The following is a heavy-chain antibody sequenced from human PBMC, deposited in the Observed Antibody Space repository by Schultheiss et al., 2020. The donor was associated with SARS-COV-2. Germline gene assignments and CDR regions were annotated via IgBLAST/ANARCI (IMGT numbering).Heavy chain of an antibody. CDR2: ISGSGGST. D-gene: IGHD6-13*01. CDR3: ASLQGYSSSWFDNNWFDP. J-gene: IGHJ5*02. V-gene: IGHV3-23*01. Sequence: GGSLRLSCAASGFTFSSYAMSWVRQAPGKGLEWVSAISGSGGSTYYADSVKGRFTISRDNSKNTLYLQMNSLRAEDTAVYYCASLQGYSSSWFDNNWFDPWGQGTLVTVSS. CDR1: GFTFSSYA.